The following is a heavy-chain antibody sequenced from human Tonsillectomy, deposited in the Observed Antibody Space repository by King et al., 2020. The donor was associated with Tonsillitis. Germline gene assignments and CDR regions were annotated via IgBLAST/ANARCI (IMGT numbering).Heavy chain of an antibody. CDR1: GFTFSSYG. J-gene: IGHJ6*02. CDR3: AKWGSVQWEPPAICGMDV. Sequence: QLVQSGGGVVQPGRSLRLSCAASGFTFSSYGMHWVRQAPGKGLEWVAVISYDGSNKYYADSVKGRFTISRANSKNTLYLQMNSLRAEETAVYYCAKWGSVQWEPPAICGMDVWGQGTTVTVSS. V-gene: IGHV3-30*18. D-gene: IGHD1-26*01. CDR2: ISYDGSNK.